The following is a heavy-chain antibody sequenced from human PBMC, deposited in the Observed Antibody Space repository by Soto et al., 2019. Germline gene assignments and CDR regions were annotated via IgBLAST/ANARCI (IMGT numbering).Heavy chain of an antibody. CDR2: INPSGGST. J-gene: IGHJ6*02. Sequence: VASVKVSCKASGYTFTSYYMHWVRQAPGQGLEWMGIINPSGGSTSYAQKFQGRVTMTRDTSTSTVYMELSSLRSEDTAVYYCAREPPPAADYYYGMDVWGQGTTVTVSS. D-gene: IGHD2-15*01. CDR3: AREPPPAADYYYGMDV. V-gene: IGHV1-46*01. CDR1: GYTFTSYY.